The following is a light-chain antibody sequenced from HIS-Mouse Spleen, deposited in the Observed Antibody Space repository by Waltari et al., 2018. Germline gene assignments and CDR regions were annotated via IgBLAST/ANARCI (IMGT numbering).Light chain of an antibody. CDR3: SSYTSSSTLV. CDR2: DVS. J-gene: IGLJ2*01. CDR1: SSDVGGYNY. V-gene: IGLV2-14*03. Sequence: QSALTQPASVSGSPGQSITISCTGTSSDVGGYNYVYWYQQHPGKAPKLMIYDVSNRSSGVSNRFSGSKSGNTASLTISGLQAEDEADYYCSSYTSSSTLVFGGGTKLTVL.